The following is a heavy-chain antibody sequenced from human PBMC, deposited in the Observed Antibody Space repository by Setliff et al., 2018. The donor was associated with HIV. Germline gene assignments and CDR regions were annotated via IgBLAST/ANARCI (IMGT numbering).Heavy chain of an antibody. CDR2: VGAVGSPT. V-gene: IGHV3-23*01. Sequence: GGSLRLSCAASGFTFSNYAVGWVRQGPGKGLEWVSTVGAVGSPTHYAAPVEGRFTISRDDSKNTLSLQMNSLKTEDTAIYYCTTDLGSGRFSWNNNWGQGTLVTVSS. J-gene: IGHJ4*02. CDR3: TTDLGSGRFSWNNN. CDR1: GFTFSNYA. D-gene: IGHD1-26*01.